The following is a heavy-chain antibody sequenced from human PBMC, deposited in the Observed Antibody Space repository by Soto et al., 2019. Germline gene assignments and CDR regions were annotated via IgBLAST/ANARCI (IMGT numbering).Heavy chain of an antibody. CDR1: GASISNPDYY. CDR2: IFFNGET. J-gene: IGHJ4*02. Sequence: SETLSLTCTVSGASISNPDYYWSWIRQPPGKGLDWIGTIFFNGETSFSPSLESRLSMSVDTSKNQFSLSLRSVTASDTAVYFCAREGRLQSLDYWGQGTLVKVSS. V-gene: IGHV4-30-4*01. CDR3: AREGRLQSLDY. D-gene: IGHD4-4*01.